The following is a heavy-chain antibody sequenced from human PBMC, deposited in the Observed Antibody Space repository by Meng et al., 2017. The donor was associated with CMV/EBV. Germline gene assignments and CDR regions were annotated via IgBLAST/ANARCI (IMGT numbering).Heavy chain of an antibody. CDR3: ARLGSSSSWVLGWVDP. J-gene: IGHJ5*02. V-gene: IGHV4-28*01. CDR2: IYYSGST. D-gene: IGHD6-6*01. CDR1: YSISSSNW. Sequence: YSISSSNWWGWIRQPPGKGLEWIGYIYYSGSTYYNPSLKSRVTMSVDTSKNQFSLKLSSVTAVDTAVYYCARLGSSSSWVLGWVDPWGQGTLVTVSS.